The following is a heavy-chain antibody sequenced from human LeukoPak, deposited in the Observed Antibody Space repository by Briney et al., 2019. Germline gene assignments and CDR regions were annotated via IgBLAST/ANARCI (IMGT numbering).Heavy chain of an antibody. V-gene: IGHV4-59*01. D-gene: IGHD6-13*01. CDR1: GGSISSYY. CDR3: ARIGGYSISWPNGHNWFDP. CDR2: IYYSGST. J-gene: IGHJ5*02. Sequence: SETLSLTCTVSGGSISSYYWSWIRQPPGKGLEWIGYIYYSGSTNYNPSLKSRVTISVDTSKNQFSLKLSSVTAADTAVYYWARIGGYSISWPNGHNWFDPWGQGTLVTVSS.